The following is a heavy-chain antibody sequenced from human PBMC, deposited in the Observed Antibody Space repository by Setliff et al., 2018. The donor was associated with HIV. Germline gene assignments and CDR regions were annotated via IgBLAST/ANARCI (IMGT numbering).Heavy chain of an antibody. CDR2: IRYDGSNK. V-gene: IGHV3-30*02. J-gene: IGHJ5*01. CDR3: ARVGYTSFWYDS. CDR1: GFTFSSYG. D-gene: IGHD6-13*01. Sequence: PGGSLRLSCAASGFTFSSYGMHWVRQAPGKGLEWVAFIRYDGSNKYYADSVKGRFTISRDNSKNTLYLQMNSLRPEDTAVYYCARVGYTSFWYDSWGQGTLVTVSS.